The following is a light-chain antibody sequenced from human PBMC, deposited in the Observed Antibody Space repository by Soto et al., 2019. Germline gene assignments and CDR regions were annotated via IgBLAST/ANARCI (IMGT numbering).Light chain of an antibody. Sequence: EVVLTQSPATLSLSQGERATLSCRASQSVSSSYLAWYQQKPGQAPRLLIYGASSRATGIPDRFSGSGSGTDFTLTISRLEPEDFAVYYCQQRNDWPLTFGGGSMVAIK. CDR3: QQRNDWPLT. V-gene: IGKV3D-20*02. CDR2: GAS. J-gene: IGKJ4*01. CDR1: QSVSSSY.